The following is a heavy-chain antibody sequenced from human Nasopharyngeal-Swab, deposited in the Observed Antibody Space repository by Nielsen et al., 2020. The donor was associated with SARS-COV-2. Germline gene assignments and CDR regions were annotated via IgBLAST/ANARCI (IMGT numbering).Heavy chain of an antibody. V-gene: IGHV1-18*01. CDR3: ATDSLYRDAFDI. D-gene: IGHD3-16*02. CDR1: GYTFTSYG. Sequence: ASVKVSCKASGYTFTSYGISWVRQAPGQGLEWMGWISAYNGNTNYAQKLQGRVTMTTDTSTSTAYMELSSLRSEDTAVYYCATDSLYRDAFDIWGQGTMVTVSS. CDR2: ISAYNGNT. J-gene: IGHJ3*02.